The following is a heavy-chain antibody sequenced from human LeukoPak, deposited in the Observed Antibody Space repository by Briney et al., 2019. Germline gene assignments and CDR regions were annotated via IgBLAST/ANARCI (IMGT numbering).Heavy chain of an antibody. CDR3: ARLSPYLGSGSSAFPDDF. D-gene: IGHD3-10*01. CDR2: INYSGST. CDR1: GGPIVTSRYY. V-gene: IGHV4-39*01. Sequence: SETLSLTCTVSGGPIVTSRYYWGWIRQPPGKGLEWIGSINYSGSTYYNPSLKSRVTISVDTSKNQFSLKLSSVTAADTAVYYCARLSPYLGSGSSAFPDDFWGQGTLVTVSS. J-gene: IGHJ4*02.